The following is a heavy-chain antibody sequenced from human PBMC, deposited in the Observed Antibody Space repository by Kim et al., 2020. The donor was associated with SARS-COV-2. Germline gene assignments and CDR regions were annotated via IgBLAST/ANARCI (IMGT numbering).Heavy chain of an antibody. V-gene: IGHV3-33*01. CDR1: GFTFSSYG. CDR2: IWYDGSNK. J-gene: IGHJ4*02. D-gene: IGHD1-26*01. CDR3: ARDGISMGGSYYWGTGFDY. Sequence: GGSLRLSCAASGFTFSSYGMHWVRQAPGKGLEWVAVIWYDGSNKYYADSVKGRFTISRDNSKNTLYLQMNSLRAEDTAVYYCARDGISMGGSYYWGTGFDYWGQGTLVTVSS.